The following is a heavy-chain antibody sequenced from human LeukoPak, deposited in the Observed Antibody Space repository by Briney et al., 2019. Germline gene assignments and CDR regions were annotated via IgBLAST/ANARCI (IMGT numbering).Heavy chain of an antibody. J-gene: IGHJ4*02. CDR1: GFTFSSYW. CDR3: ARRRSGMISIDY. D-gene: IGHD3-16*01. V-gene: IGHV3-21*01. CDR2: ISSSSSYI. Sequence: GGSLRLSCAASGFTFSSYWMHWVRQAPGKGLVWVSSISSSSSYIYYADSVKGRFTISRDNAKNSLYLQMNSLRAEDTAVYYCARRRSGMISIDYWGQGTLVTVSS.